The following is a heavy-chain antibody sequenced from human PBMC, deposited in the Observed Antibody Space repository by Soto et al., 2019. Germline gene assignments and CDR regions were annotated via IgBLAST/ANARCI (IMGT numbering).Heavy chain of an antibody. CDR2: ITPYNGNT. D-gene: IGHD6-13*01. CDR3: ARGLGSWPRVGFDP. J-gene: IGHJ5*02. Sequence: ASVKVSCKSSGYTFSNYGVTWVRQAPGQGLEWMGWITPYNGNTHYAQKVQGRVTMTTDTSTSTAYMELRSLRSDDTAVYYCARGLGSWPRVGFDPWGQGTLVTVSS. V-gene: IGHV1-18*01. CDR1: GYTFSNYG.